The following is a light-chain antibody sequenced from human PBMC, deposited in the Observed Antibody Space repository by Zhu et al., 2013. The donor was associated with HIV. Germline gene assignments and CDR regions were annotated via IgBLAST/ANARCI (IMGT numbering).Light chain of an antibody. CDR3: MQALQTPLS. CDR2: LGS. Sequence: DIVMTQSPVSLAVNPGEPASISCRSSQSLLHNNGYNHLAWYLQKPGQSPQLLIYLGSSRASGVPDRFSGSGSGTDFTLKISRVEAEDVGVYYCMQALQTPLSFGGGTKVEIK. J-gene: IGKJ4*01. V-gene: IGKV2-28*01. CDR1: QSLLHNNGYNH.